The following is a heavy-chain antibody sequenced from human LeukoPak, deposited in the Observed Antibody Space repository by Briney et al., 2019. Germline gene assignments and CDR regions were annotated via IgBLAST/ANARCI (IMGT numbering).Heavy chain of an antibody. CDR1: GGSLSGHY. V-gene: IGHV4-34*01. J-gene: IGHJ5*02. CDR3: ARNEDCSGGSCYNWFDP. Sequence: PSETLSLTCAVYGGSLSGHYWSWIRQPPGKGLEWIGEINYSGSTTYNPSLKSRVTISVDTSKNQFSLKLTSVTAADTAVYYCARNEDCSGGSCYNWFDPWGQGTLVTVSS. D-gene: IGHD2-15*01. CDR2: INYSGST.